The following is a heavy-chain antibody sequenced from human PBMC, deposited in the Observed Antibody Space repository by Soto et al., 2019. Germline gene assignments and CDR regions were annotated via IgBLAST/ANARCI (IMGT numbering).Heavy chain of an antibody. CDR3: AKDLVVLFTPYYAMDV. Sequence: QVQLVESGGGVGQPGRSLRLSCAASGFTFSSYAMHWVRQAPGKGLEWVTAISYDGGNKYYPDSLKGRFTISRDNSKTTLYLQMNSLRAEDTAVYYCAKDLVVLFTPYYAMDVWGQGTTVTVSS. J-gene: IGHJ6*02. CDR2: ISYDGGNK. D-gene: IGHD3-22*01. CDR1: GFTFSSYA. V-gene: IGHV3-30*18.